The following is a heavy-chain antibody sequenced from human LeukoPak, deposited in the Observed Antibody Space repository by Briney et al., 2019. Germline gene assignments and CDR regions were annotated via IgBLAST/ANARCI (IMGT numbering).Heavy chain of an antibody. CDR1: GFTFSSYS. V-gene: IGHV3-21*04. CDR3: AKGPLPRITGTAPFDY. J-gene: IGHJ4*02. Sequence: GGSLRLSCAASGFTFSSYSMNWVRQAPGKGLEWVSSISSSSNYIYCADSVKGRFTISRDNAKNSLYLQMNSLRAEDTAVYYCAKGPLPRITGTAPFDYWGQGTLVTVSS. D-gene: IGHD1-7*01. CDR2: ISSSSNYI.